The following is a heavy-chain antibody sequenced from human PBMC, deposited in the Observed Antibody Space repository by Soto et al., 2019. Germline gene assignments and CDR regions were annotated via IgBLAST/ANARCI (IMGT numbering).Heavy chain of an antibody. V-gene: IGHV1-46*04. D-gene: IGHD5-12*01. J-gene: IGHJ4*02. CDR2: INPTTGAA. CDR3: ARRNMGTIDY. CDR1: GYTFTTYS. Sequence: QVQLVNSGAEVRQPGASVKVSCKASGYTFTTYSMHWVRQAPGQGLEWMGVINPTTGAATYARKLQGRVTMTRDTSTSTVNMELSSLKSEDTAVYYCARRNMGTIDYWGQGTLVIVSS.